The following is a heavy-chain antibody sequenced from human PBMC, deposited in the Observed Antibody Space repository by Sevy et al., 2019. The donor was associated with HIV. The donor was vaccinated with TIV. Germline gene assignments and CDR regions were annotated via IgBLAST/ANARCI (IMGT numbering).Heavy chain of an antibody. Sequence: GGSLRLSCAASGFTFSSYAMHWVRQAPGKGLEWVADIIYDGSKKYYADSVKGRFTISRDNSKNTLYLQMNSLRAEDTAVHYCARDQHDYAGNVRTGWFDPWGQGTLVTVSS. J-gene: IGHJ5*02. CDR3: ARDQHDYAGNVRTGWFDP. V-gene: IGHV3-30-3*01. CDR1: GFTFSSYA. D-gene: IGHD4-17*01. CDR2: IIYDGSKK.